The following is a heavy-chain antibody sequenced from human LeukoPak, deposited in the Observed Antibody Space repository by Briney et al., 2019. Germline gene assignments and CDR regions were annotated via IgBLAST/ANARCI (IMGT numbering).Heavy chain of an antibody. CDR3: ARGGFYCGGDCYVDY. D-gene: IGHD2-21*02. CDR1: VESFSVYY. V-gene: IGHV4-34*01. CDR2: INHSGNT. Sequence: SETLSLTCAVYVESFSVYYWSWIRQPPGKGLEWIGEINHSGNTNYNPSLKSRVTISVDTSKNQFSLKLSSVTAADTAVYYCARGGFYCGGDCYVDYWGQGTLVTVSS. J-gene: IGHJ4*02.